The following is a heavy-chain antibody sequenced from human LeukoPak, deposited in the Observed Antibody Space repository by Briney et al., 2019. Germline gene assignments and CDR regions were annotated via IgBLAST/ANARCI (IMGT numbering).Heavy chain of an antibody. D-gene: IGHD1-1*01. V-gene: IGHV1-18*01. CDR3: ARGFEEVERHPLNYYNYMDV. Sequence: ASVKVSCKASGYTFTSYGISWVRQAPGQGLEWMGWISAYNGNTNYAQKLQGRVTMTTDTSTSTAYMELRSLRSDDTAVYYCARGFEEVERHPLNYYNYMDVWGKGTTVTISS. CDR1: GYTFTSYG. J-gene: IGHJ6*03. CDR2: ISAYNGNT.